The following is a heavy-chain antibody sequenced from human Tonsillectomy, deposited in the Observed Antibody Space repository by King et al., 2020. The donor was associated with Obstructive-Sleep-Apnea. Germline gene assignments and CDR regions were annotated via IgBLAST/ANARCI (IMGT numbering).Heavy chain of an antibody. Sequence: QLVQSGAEVKKPGESLRISCKGSGYSFTSYLISWVRQMPGKGLEWMGRIDPSDSYTNYSPSFQGHGTISADKSISTAYLQWSSLKASDTPMYYCARHYYGSGSYYGDAFDIWGQGTMVTVSS. V-gene: IGHV5-10-1*01. D-gene: IGHD3-10*01. CDR3: ARHYYGSGSYYGDAFDI. CDR2: IDPSDSYT. J-gene: IGHJ3*02. CDR1: GYSFTSYL.